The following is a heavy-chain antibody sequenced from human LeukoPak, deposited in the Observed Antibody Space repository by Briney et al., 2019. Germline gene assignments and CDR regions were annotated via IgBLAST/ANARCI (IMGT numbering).Heavy chain of an antibody. J-gene: IGHJ4*02. D-gene: IGHD2-2*02. CDR2: IYHSGST. V-gene: IGHV4-30-2*01. CDR1: GGSISSGGYS. Sequence: SQTLSLTCAVSGGSISSGGYSWSWIRQPPGKGLEWIGYIYHSGSTYYNPSLKSRVTISVDRSKNQFSLKLSSVTAADTAVYYCARRGDCSSTSCYIFDYWGQGALVTVSS. CDR3: ARRGDCSSTSCYIFDY.